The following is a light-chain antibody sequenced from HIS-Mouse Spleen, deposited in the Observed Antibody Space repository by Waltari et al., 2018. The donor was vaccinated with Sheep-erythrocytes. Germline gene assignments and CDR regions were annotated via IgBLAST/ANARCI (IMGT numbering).Light chain of an antibody. J-gene: IGKJ4*01. V-gene: IGKV1-33*01. CDR3: QQYDNLLT. Sequence: DIQMTQSPSSLSASVGDRVTITCQASQDISNYLNWYQQKPGQATKLLIYDASNLETGVPSRFSGSGSGTDFTFTISSLQPEDIATYYCQQYDNLLTFGGGTKVEIK. CDR1: QDISNY. CDR2: DAS.